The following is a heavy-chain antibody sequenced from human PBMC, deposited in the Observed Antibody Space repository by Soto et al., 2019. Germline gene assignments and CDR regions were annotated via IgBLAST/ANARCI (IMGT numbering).Heavy chain of an antibody. Sequence: GGSLRLSCAASGFTFSSYWLHWVRQAPGKGLVWVSRINSDGSRTSYADSAKGRFTISRDNAKNTVYLQMNSLRAEDTAVYYCARGDGDYYDGNGYLGRHWGQGT. CDR1: GFTFSSYW. V-gene: IGHV3-74*01. D-gene: IGHD3-22*01. J-gene: IGHJ4*02. CDR3: ARGDGDYYDGNGYLGRH. CDR2: INSDGSRT.